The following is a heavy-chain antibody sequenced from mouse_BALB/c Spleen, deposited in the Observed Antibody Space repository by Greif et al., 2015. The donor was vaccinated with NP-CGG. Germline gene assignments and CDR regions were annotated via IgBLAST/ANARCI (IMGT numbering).Heavy chain of an antibody. CDR1: GFTFSNYW. Sequence: EVQRVESGGGLVQPGGSMKLSCVASGFTFSNYWMNWVRQSPEKGLEWVAEIRLKSNNYATHYAESVKGRFTISRDDSKSSVYLQMNNLRAEDTGIYYCTRIWGRYYFDYWGQGTTLTVSS. J-gene: IGHJ2*01. CDR3: TRIWGRYYFDY. D-gene: IGHD4-1*01. V-gene: IGHV6-6*02. CDR2: IRLKSNNYAT.